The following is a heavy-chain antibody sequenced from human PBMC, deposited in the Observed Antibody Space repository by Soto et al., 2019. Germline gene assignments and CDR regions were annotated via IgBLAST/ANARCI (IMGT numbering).Heavy chain of an antibody. CDR1: GGTFSSYA. D-gene: IGHD6-13*01. J-gene: IGHJ4*02. CDR3: ARDVIAAAGTAG. CDR2: IIPIFGTA. V-gene: IGHV1-69*12. Sequence: QVQLVQSGAEVKKPGSSVKVSCKASGGTFSSYAISWVRQSPGQWLEWMGGIIPIFGTANYAQQFQGRVTITADESTSTAYMELSSLRSEDTAVYYCARDVIAAAGTAGWGQGTLVTVSS.